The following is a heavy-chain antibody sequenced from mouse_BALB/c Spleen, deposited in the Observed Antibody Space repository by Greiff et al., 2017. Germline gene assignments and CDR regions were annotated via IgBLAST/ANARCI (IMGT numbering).Heavy chain of an antibody. V-gene: IGHV1-63*01. CDR2: IYPGSGNT. Sequence: QVHVKQSGAELVRPGTSVKISCKASGYAFTNYWLGWVKQRPGHGLEWIGDIYPGSGNTYYNEKFKGKATLTADKSSSTAYMQLSSMTSEDSAVYFCARAIHYYGYWYFDVWGAGTTVTVSS. CDR3: ARAIHYYGYWYFDV. D-gene: IGHD1-2*01. CDR1: GYAFTNYW. J-gene: IGHJ1*01.